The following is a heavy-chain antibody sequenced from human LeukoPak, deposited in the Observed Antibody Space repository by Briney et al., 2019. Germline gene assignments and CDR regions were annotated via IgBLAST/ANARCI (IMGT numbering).Heavy chain of an antibody. J-gene: IGHJ4*02. D-gene: IGHD3-9*01. CDR1: GYRFSTSW. CDR3: ARPGLRYFDYLH. V-gene: IGHV5-51*01. CDR2: IFPGDSET. Sequence: GESLKISCKASGYRFSTSWLAWVRQMPGKGLEWMGIIFPGDSETRYSPSFQGQVAISVDKSLSTAYLQWSSLKASDTAIYYCARPGLRYFDYLHWGQGTLVTVSS.